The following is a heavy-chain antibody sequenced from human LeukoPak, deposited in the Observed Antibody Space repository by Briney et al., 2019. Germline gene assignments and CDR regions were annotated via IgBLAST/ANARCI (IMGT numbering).Heavy chain of an antibody. D-gene: IGHD3-9*01. Sequence: GGSLRLSCAASGFTFSTYATSWGRQAPGKGLEWVSAISVMGVSTYYADSGKGGFTISRNNSKNTLYLKMNSLRAEDTAAYYCAKALYYDILTGYYLFEYWGQGALVTVSS. V-gene: IGHV3-23*01. CDR3: AKALYYDILTGYYLFEY. J-gene: IGHJ4*02. CDR2: ISVMGVST. CDR1: GFTFSTYA.